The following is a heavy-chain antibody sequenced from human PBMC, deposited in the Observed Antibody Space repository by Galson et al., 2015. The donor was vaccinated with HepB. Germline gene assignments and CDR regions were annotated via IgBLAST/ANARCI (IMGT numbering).Heavy chain of an antibody. CDR3: ARDYSRGLGISRGRLGY. J-gene: IGHJ4*02. V-gene: IGHV1-2*02. D-gene: IGHD3-3*02. CDR1: GYTFTIYY. Sequence: SCRASGYTFTIYYMHWVRQAPGQGLEWMGWINPNSGGTNFTQKFQGRVTMTRDTSISTAYMELSRLRSDDAAVYYCARDYSRGLGISRGRLGYWGQGTLVTVSS. CDR2: INPNSGGT.